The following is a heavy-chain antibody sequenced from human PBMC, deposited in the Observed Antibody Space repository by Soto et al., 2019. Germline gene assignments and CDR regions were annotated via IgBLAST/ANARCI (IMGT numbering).Heavy chain of an antibody. Sequence: QVQLVESGGGVVQPGRSQRLSCAASGFTFSSYAMHWVRQAPGNGLEWVAVIWYDGSNKNYADSVKGRFTISRDNSKNTLYLQMNSLRTEDTAVYYCAKARHGSGTYSYFDYWGQGILVTVSS. CDR3: AKARHGSGTYSYFDY. CDR2: IWYDGSNK. D-gene: IGHD3-10*01. J-gene: IGHJ4*02. V-gene: IGHV3-30*18. CDR1: GFTFSSYA.